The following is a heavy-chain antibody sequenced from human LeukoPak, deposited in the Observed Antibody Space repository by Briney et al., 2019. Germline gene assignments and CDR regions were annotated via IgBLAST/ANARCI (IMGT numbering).Heavy chain of an antibody. CDR3: ARGWLWFGTIGFDP. Sequence: SETLSLTCAVYGGSFSGYYWSWIRQPPGKGLEWIGEINHSGSTNYNPSLKSRVTISVDTSKNQFSLKLSSVTAADTAVYYCARGWLWFGTIGFDPWGQGTLVTVSS. D-gene: IGHD3-10*01. CDR1: GGSFSGYY. CDR2: INHSGST. J-gene: IGHJ5*02. V-gene: IGHV4-34*01.